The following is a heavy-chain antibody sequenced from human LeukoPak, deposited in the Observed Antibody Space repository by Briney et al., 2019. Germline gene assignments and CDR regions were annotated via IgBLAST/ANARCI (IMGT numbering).Heavy chain of an antibody. CDR1: GFIFRHYA. CDR2: IKQDGSEK. J-gene: IGHJ4*02. V-gene: IGHV3-7*01. D-gene: IGHD6-6*01. CDR3: ARVGGQLGQPFDY. Sequence: GGSLRLSCSASGFIFRHYAVNWVRQSPGKGLEWVANIKQDGSEKYYVDSVKGRFTISRDNAKNSLYLQMNSLRAEDTAVYYCARVGGQLGQPFDYWGQGTLVTVSS.